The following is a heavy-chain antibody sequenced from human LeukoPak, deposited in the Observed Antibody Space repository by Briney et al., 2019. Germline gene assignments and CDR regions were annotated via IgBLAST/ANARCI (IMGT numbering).Heavy chain of an antibody. CDR3: ARRRGISVACGRFDY. D-gene: IGHD6-19*01. J-gene: IGHJ4*02. CDR1: GGSISSYY. Sequence: PSETLSLTCIVSGGSISSYYWSWIRQPPGKGLEWIGYIYYSGSTNYNPSLKSRVTISIDTSKNQFSLKLTSVTAADTAVYYCARRRGISVACGRFDYWGQGALVTVSS. V-gene: IGHV4-59*08. CDR2: IYYSGST.